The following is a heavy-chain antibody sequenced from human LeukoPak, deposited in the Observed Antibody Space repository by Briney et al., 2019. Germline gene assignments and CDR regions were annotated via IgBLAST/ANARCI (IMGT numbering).Heavy chain of an antibody. Sequence: ASVKVSCKGSGYTLSNHAFSWMRQAPGQGLEWMGWISADNGNTNHAQKFQGRVSLTTDTSTSTAYMELSSLRSEDTAVYYCATYDFWSGYPGYWGQGTLVTVSS. CDR1: GYTLSNHA. D-gene: IGHD3-3*01. V-gene: IGHV1-18*04. CDR3: ATYDFWSGYPGY. J-gene: IGHJ4*02. CDR2: ISADNGNT.